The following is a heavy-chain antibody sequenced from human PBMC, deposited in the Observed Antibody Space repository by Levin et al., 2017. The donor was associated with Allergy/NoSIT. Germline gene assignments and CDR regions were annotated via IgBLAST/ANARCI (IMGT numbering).Heavy chain of an antibody. D-gene: IGHD3-10*01. V-gene: IGHV1-2*02. CDR3: AGSSGSYYPGNAFNL. J-gene: IGHJ3*01. CDR1: GYTFTDYF. Sequence: ASVKVSCRASGYTFTDYFFHWVRQAPGQGLEWMGWINPNSGDTRYAQKFQGRVTMTRDTPISTSYIELSSLRSDDTAVYYCAGSSGSYYPGNAFNLWGQGTMVTVSS. CDR2: INPNSGDT.